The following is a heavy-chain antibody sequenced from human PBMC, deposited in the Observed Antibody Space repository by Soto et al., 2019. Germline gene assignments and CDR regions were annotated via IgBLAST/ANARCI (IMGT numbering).Heavy chain of an antibody. J-gene: IGHJ6*02. CDR3: ARFPLVVAARYYYSGMDV. V-gene: IGHV1-69*12. D-gene: IGHD2-15*01. CDR1: GGTFSSYA. Sequence: QVQLVQSGAEVKKPGSSVKVSCKASGGTFSSYAISWVRQAPGQGLEWMGGIIPIFGTANYAQKFQGRVTITADESTRTDYMERSSLRSEDTPVYYCARFPLVVAARYYYSGMDVWGQGTTVTVSS. CDR2: IIPIFGTA.